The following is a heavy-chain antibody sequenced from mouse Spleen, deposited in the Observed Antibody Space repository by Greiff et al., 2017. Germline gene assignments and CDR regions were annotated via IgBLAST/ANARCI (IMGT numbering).Heavy chain of an antibody. V-gene: IGHV1-5*01. J-gene: IGHJ2*01. CDR2: IYPGNSDT. Sequence: EVKLQESGTVLARPGASVKMSCKASGYSFTSYWMHWVKQRPGQGLEWIGAIYPGNSDTSYNQKFKGKAKLTAVTSASTAYMELSSLTNEDSAGYYCTSFITTATFDYWGQGTTLTVSS. D-gene: IGHD1-2*01. CDR3: TSFITTATFDY. CDR1: GYSFTSYW.